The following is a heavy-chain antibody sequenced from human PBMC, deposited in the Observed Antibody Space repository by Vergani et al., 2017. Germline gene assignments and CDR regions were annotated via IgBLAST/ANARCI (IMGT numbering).Heavy chain of an antibody. D-gene: IGHD2-15*01. J-gene: IGHJ4*02. CDR3: AARVGYCSGGSCYSTLYYFDY. V-gene: IGHV4-34*01. Sequence: QVQLQHWGAGLLKPSETLSLTCAVYGGSFSGYYWSWLRQPPGKGLEWIGEINHSGSTNYNPSLKSRVTISVDTSKNQFSLKLSSVTAADTAVYYCAARVGYCSGGSCYSTLYYFDYWGQGTLVTVSS. CDR1: GGSFSGYY. CDR2: INHSGST.